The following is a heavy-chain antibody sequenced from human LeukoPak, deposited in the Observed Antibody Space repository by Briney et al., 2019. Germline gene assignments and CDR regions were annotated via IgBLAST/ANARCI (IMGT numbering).Heavy chain of an antibody. CDR1: GFTFSSYA. Sequence: PGGSLRLSCAASGFTFSSYAMHWVRQAPGKGLEWVAVISYDGSNKYYADSVKGRFTISRDNSKKTLYLQMNSLRAEDTAVYYCATPLSYYYDSSGMGFDYWGQGTLVTVSS. CDR3: ATPLSYYYDSSGMGFDY. J-gene: IGHJ4*02. CDR2: ISYDGSNK. D-gene: IGHD3-22*01. V-gene: IGHV3-30*01.